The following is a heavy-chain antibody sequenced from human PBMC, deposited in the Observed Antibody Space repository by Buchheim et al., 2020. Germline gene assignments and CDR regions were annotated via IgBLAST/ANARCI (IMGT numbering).Heavy chain of an antibody. CDR1: GFTFGDYA. Sequence: EVQLVESGGGLVQPGRSLRLSCTASGFTFGDYAMSWVRQAPGKGLEWVGFIRSKAYGGTTEYAASVKGRFTISRDDSTSIAYLQMNSLKTEDTAVYYCTGRLGYCTNGVCQLLDYWGQGTL. CDR3: TGRLGYCTNGVCQLLDY. J-gene: IGHJ4*02. V-gene: IGHV3-49*04. CDR2: IRSKAYGGTT. D-gene: IGHD2-8*01.